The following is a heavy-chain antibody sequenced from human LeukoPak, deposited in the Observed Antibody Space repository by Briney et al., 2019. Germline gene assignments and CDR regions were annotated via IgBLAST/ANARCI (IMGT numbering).Heavy chain of an antibody. D-gene: IGHD6-19*01. Sequence: GGSLRLSCAASGFTFSSYWMSWVRQAPGKGLEWVANIKQDGSEKYYVDSVKGRFTISRDNAKNSLYLQMNSLRAEDTAVYYCARGGSGWYRKSYYFDYWGQGTLVTVSS. CDR1: GFTFSSYW. J-gene: IGHJ4*02. CDR3: ARGGSGWYRKSYYFDY. CDR2: IKQDGSEK. V-gene: IGHV3-7*01.